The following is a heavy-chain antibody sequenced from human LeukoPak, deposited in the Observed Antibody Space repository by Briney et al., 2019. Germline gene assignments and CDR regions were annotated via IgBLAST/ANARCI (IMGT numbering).Heavy chain of an antibody. CDR1: GFTFSSYA. CDR2: VTTSGDST. D-gene: IGHD6-6*01. V-gene: IGHV3-23*01. CDR3: AKKSSSSSPPIH. Sequence: GGSLRLSCADSGFTFSSYAMSWVRQAPGKGLEWVSGVTTSGDSTFYADSVKGRFTISRDNSKNTLYLQMNSLRAEDTAVYYCAKKSSSSSPPIHWGQGTLVTVSS. J-gene: IGHJ4*02.